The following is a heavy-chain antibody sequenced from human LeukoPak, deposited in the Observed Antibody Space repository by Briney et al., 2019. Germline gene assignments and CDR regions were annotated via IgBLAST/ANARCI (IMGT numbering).Heavy chain of an antibody. CDR1: GFTFSSYS. J-gene: IGHJ4*02. CDR3: ARVNPVYYDHVWGSYRPEPPDY. V-gene: IGHV3-21*01. Sequence: PGGSLRLSCAASGFTFSSYSMNWVRQAPGKGLEWVSSISSSSSYIYYADSVKGRFTISRDNAKTSLYLQMNSLRAEDTAVYYCARVNPVYYDHVWGSYRPEPPDYWGQGTLVTVSS. D-gene: IGHD3-16*02. CDR2: ISSSSSYI.